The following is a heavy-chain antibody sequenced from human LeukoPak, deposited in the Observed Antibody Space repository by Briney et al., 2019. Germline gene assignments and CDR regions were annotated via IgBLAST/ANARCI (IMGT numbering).Heavy chain of an antibody. Sequence: GGSLRLSCAASGFTFSSYSMNWVRQAPGKGLEWVSYISSSSSTIYYADSVKGRFTISRDNAKNSLYLQMNGLRAEDTAVYYCARDLGLDGDWGQGTLVTVSS. J-gene: IGHJ4*02. D-gene: IGHD2-2*03. CDR1: GFTFSSYS. V-gene: IGHV3-48*01. CDR2: ISSSSSTI. CDR3: ARDLGLDGD.